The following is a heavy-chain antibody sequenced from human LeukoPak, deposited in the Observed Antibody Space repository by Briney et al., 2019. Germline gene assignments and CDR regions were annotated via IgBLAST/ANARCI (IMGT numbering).Heavy chain of an antibody. V-gene: IGHV3-21*01. CDR2: ISGGSSFI. CDR3: AREDYGSGSYLNWFDS. Sequence: GGSLRLSCAASGFSFSSYSINWVRQAPGKGLEWVSSISGGSSFISYADSVKGRFIISRDNAKNSLSLQMNSLRVEDTAVYYCAREDYGSGSYLNWFDSWGQETLVTVSS. J-gene: IGHJ5*01. D-gene: IGHD3-10*01. CDR1: GFSFSSYS.